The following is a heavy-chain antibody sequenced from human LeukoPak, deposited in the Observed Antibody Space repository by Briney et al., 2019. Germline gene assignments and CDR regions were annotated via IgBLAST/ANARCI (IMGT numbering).Heavy chain of an antibody. Sequence: GGSLRLSCAASGFTFSSYAMSWVRQAPGKGLEWVSAISGSGGSTYYADSVKGRFTISRDNSKNTLYLQMNSLRAEDTAVYYCARDRSSSHPYYYYGMDVWGQGTTVTVSS. CDR2: ISGSGGST. D-gene: IGHD6-6*01. CDR3: ARDRSSSHPYYYYGMDV. CDR1: GFTFSSYA. V-gene: IGHV3-23*01. J-gene: IGHJ6*02.